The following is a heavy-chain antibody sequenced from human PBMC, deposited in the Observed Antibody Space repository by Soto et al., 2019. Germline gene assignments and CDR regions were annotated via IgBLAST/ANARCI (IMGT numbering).Heavy chain of an antibody. Sequence: EVQLVESGGGLVQPGGSLRLSCAASGFTFSSYGMSWVRQAPGKGLEWVANIKQDGSEKYYVDSVKGRFTISRDNAKNSLYLQMNSLRAEDTAVYYCERDHTLFDYWGQGTLVTVSS. D-gene: IGHD3-16*01. J-gene: IGHJ4*02. CDR1: GFTFSSYG. CDR3: ERDHTLFDY. V-gene: IGHV3-7*05. CDR2: IKQDGSEK.